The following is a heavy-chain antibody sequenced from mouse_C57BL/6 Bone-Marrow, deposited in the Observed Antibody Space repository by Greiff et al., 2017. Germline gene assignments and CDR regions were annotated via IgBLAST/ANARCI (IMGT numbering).Heavy chain of an antibody. CDR3: AKGNGNYVHYAMDY. D-gene: IGHD2-1*01. Sequence: VQLQESGPGLVQPSQSLSITCTVSGFSLTSYGVHWVRQSPGKGLEWLGVIWRGGSTDYNAAFMSRLSITKDNSKSQVFFKMNSLQADDTAIYYCAKGNGNYVHYAMDYWGQGTSVTVSS. CDR1: GFSLTSYG. V-gene: IGHV2-5*01. J-gene: IGHJ4*01. CDR2: IWRGGST.